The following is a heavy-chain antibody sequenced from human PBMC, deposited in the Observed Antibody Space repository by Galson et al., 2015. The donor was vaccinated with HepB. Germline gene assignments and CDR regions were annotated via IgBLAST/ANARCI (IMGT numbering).Heavy chain of an antibody. CDR2: ISRTGNYI. D-gene: IGHD3-10*01. CDR3: ARDGLGDGFGDY. CDR1: GFMFSSYS. Sequence: SLRLSCAASGFMFSSYSMNWVRQAPGKGLEWVSLISRTGNYIYYADSVKGRFTISRDNAKNSLYLQMNSLRVEDTAVYYCARDGLGDGFGDYWGQGNLVSGSS. V-gene: IGHV3-21*06. J-gene: IGHJ4*02.